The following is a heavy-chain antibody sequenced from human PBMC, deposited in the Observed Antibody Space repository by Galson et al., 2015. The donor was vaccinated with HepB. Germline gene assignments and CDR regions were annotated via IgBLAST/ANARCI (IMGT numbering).Heavy chain of an antibody. CDR2: ISSSGGTI. CDR3: ARASSYYYDSSGYYYFDY. D-gene: IGHD3-22*01. V-gene: IGHV3-48*03. CDR1: GFTFSTYE. Sequence: SLRLSCAASGFTFSTYEMNWVRQAPGKGLEWVSYISSSGGTIYYSDSVKGRFTISRDNAKNSLDLQMNSLRAEDTAVYYCARASSYYYDSSGYYYFDYWGQGTLVTVSS. J-gene: IGHJ4*02.